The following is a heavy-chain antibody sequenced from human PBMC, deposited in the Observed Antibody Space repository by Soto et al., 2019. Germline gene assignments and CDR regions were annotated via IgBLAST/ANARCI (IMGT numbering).Heavy chain of an antibody. V-gene: IGHV1-69*05. D-gene: IGHD2-2*02. J-gene: IGHJ5*02. Sequence: SVKVSCKASGGTFSSYAISWVRQAPGQGLEWMGGIIPNFGTANYAQKYQGRITMTTDESTSTAYMELSSLRTDDTAVYYCARDCPVPPATPNNWFDPWGQGTLVTVSS. CDR3: ARDCPVPPATPNNWFDP. CDR2: IIPNFGTA. CDR1: GGTFSSYA.